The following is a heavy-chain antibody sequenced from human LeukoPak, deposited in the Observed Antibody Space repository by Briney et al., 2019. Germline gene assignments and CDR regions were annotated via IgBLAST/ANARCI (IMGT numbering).Heavy chain of an antibody. Sequence: GGSLRLSCAASGFTFSSYRMNWVRQAPGKGLEWVSSISSSSSYIYYADSVKGRFTISRDNAKNSLYLQMNSLRAEDTAVYYCAREDYGDYKGDAFDIWGQGTMVTVSS. CDR2: ISSSSSYI. V-gene: IGHV3-21*01. CDR3: AREDYGDYKGDAFDI. D-gene: IGHD4-17*01. J-gene: IGHJ3*02. CDR1: GFTFSSYR.